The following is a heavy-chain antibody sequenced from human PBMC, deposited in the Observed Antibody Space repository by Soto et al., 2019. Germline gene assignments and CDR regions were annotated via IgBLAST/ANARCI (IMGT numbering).Heavy chain of an antibody. V-gene: IGHV1-69*13. CDR2: IIPIFGTA. D-gene: IGHD4-4*01. CDR1: GGTFSSYA. Sequence: SVKVSCKASGGTFSSYAISWVRQAPGQGLEWMGGIIPIFGTANYAQKFQGRVTITADESTSTAYMELSSLRSEDTAVYYCARASNYRLNYYYYGMDVWGQGTMVTVSS. CDR3: ARASNYRLNYYYYGMDV. J-gene: IGHJ6*02.